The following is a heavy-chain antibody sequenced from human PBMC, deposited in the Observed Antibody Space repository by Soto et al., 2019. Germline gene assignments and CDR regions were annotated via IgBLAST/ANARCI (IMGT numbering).Heavy chain of an antibody. V-gene: IGHV5-10-1*01. CDR3: AGHEKSPGAMIVVVTNAAPVDY. CDR2: IDPSDSYT. J-gene: IGHJ4*02. CDR1: GYSFTSYW. Sequence: PGESLKISCKGSGYSFTSYWISWVRQMPGKGLEWMGRIDPSDSYTNYSPSFQGHVTISADKSISTAYLQWSSLKASDTAMYYCAGHEKSPGAMIVVVTNAAPVDYWGQGTLVTVSS. D-gene: IGHD3-22*01.